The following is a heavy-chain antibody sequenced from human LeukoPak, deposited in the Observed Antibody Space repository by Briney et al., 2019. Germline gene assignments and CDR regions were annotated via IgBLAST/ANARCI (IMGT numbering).Heavy chain of an antibody. V-gene: IGHV3-7*05. CDR2: INQGGSQK. J-gene: IGHJ4*02. Sequence: GGSLRLSCATSGFIFSDYWMSWVRQAPGKGPEWVANINQGGSQKYYADSVKGRFTISRDNTKNSLYLQMNSLRAEDTALYYCASLSSSRPAYWGQGTLVTVSS. CDR3: ASLSSSRPAY. D-gene: IGHD2-2*01. CDR1: GFIFSDYW.